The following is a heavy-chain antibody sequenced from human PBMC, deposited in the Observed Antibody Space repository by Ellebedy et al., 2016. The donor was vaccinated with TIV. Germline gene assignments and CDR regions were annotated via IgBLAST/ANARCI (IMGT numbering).Heavy chain of an antibody. CDR2: IIPILDIA. D-gene: IGHD3-10*01. CDR1: GGTFSSYA. CDR3: ASSDWFDP. V-gene: IGHV1-69*04. J-gene: IGHJ5*02. Sequence: SVKVSXXASGGTFSSYAISWVRQAPGQGLEWMGRIIPILDIANYAQKFQGRVTITADKSTSTAYMELSSLRSEDTAVYYCASSDWFDPWGQGTLVTVSS.